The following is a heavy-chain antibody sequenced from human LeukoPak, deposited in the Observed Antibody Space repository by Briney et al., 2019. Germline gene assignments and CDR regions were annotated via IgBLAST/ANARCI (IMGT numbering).Heavy chain of an antibody. V-gene: IGHV3-48*03. CDR1: GFSLRSSE. CDR3: ARDTVNGPFVISLDL. D-gene: IGHD2-8*01. J-gene: IGHJ5*02. CDR2: INSADNVE. Sequence: GGSLRLSCAASGFSLRSSEMNWVRQAPGKGPEWVAHINSADNVEYYTDPVRGRFTMSSDNAKDLLYLQMNSLRDEDTAVYYCARDTVNGPFVISLDLWGQGVLVTVSS.